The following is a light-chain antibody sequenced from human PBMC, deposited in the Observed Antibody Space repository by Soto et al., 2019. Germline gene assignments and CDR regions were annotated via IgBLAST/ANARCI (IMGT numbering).Light chain of an antibody. V-gene: IGKV3-15*01. CDR3: QQFHYWWT. Sequence: EIVMTQSPATLSVSPGERATLSCRASQNIDNKLVWYQQKPGQVPRLLIYDASTTATGTPARFSGSGSGTEFTITIRSLQSEDFAFYYCQQFHYWWTFGQGTRLEIK. CDR1: QNIDNK. CDR2: DAS. J-gene: IGKJ5*01.